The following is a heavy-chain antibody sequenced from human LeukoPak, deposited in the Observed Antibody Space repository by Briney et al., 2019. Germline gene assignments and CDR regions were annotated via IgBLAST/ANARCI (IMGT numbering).Heavy chain of an antibody. V-gene: IGHV1-18*01. CDR2: ISAYNGNT. J-gene: IGHJ4*02. Sequence: ASVKVSCKASGYTFTSYGISWVRQAPGQGLEWMGWISAYNGNTNYAQKLQGRVTMTTDTSTSTAYMELRSLRSEDTAVYYCARGYDSSGYYYHYFDYWGQGTLVTVSS. CDR1: GYTFTSYG. CDR3: ARGYDSSGYYYHYFDY. D-gene: IGHD3-22*01.